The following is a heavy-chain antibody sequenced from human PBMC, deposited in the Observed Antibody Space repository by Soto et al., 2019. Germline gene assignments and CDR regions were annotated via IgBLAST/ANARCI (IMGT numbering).Heavy chain of an antibody. Sequence: EVQLLESGGGLVQPGGSLRLSCAASGFTFNSYAMSWVRQAPGKGLEWVSAIGSDGTAIQYADSVKGRFTISKDNSNDMLYLQMNSRRAEDTAVYYCVRPGLTVPGTRYFDHWGQGALVTVSS. D-gene: IGHD6-19*01. CDR2: IGSDGTAI. V-gene: IGHV3-23*05. J-gene: IGHJ4*02. CDR3: VRPGLTVPGTRYFDH. CDR1: GFTFNSYA.